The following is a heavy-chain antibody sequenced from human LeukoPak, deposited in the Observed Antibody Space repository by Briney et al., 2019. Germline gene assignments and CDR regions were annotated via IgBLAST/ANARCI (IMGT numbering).Heavy chain of an antibody. V-gene: IGHV5-51*01. CDR2: IYPGDSDT. CDR3: AIAYYDSSGYYGLGAFDI. J-gene: IGHJ3*02. Sequence: GESLKISYKGSGYSFTSYWIGWVRQMPGKGLEWMGIIYPGDSDTRYSPSFQGQVTISADKSISTAYLQWSSLKASDTAMYYCAIAYYDSSGYYGLGAFDIWGQGTMVAVSS. CDR1: GYSFTSYW. D-gene: IGHD3-22*01.